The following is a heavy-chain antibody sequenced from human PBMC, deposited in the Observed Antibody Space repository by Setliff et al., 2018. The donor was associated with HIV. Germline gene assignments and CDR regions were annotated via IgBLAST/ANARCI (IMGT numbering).Heavy chain of an antibody. J-gene: IGHJ4*02. CDR2: ISPKYGGT. V-gene: IGHV1-2*02. CDR1: GYSFSDYY. Sequence: ASVKVSCKASGYSFSDYYIHWVRQAPGHGCQWMGWISPKYGGTNYAQNFQGRVTMTRDTSISTAYMELSRLRSDDTAVYYCARTRPQSTTLFDYWGQGTLVTVSS. CDR3: ARTRPQSTTLFDY.